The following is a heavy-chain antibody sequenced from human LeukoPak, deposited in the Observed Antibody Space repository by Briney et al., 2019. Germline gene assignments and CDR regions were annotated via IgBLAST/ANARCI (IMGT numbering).Heavy chain of an antibody. CDR1: GFTFSSYA. J-gene: IGHJ5*02. CDR2: IIHSGGT. Sequence: GSLRLSCAASGFTFSSYAMSWVRQAPGKGLEWIGEIIHSGGTSYNPSLKSRLTISVDTSRKQFSLKLTSVTAADTALYFCARGPLAFRRVAGIFSWGRGTQVTVSS. V-gene: IGHV4-34*01. CDR3: ARGPLAFRRVAGIFS. D-gene: IGHD6-19*01.